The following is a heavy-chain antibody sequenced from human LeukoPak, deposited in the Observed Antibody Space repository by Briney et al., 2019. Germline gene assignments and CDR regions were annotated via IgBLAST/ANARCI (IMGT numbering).Heavy chain of an antibody. V-gene: IGHV3-9*01. CDR1: GFTFDDYA. Sequence: PGGSLRLSCAASGFTFDDYAMHWVRQAPGKGLEWVSGISWNSGSIGYADSVKGRLTISRDNSKNTLYLQMNSLRAEDTAVYYCAKGLEPSGWYGYFDYWGQGTLVTVSS. J-gene: IGHJ4*02. D-gene: IGHD6-19*01. CDR3: AKGLEPSGWYGYFDY. CDR2: ISWNSGSI.